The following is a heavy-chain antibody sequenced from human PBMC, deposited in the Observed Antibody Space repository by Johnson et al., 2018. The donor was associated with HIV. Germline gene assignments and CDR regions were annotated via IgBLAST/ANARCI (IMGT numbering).Heavy chain of an antibody. CDR3: ARDQRHIAAAGPPDAFDI. J-gene: IGHJ3*02. CDR2: IKQDGSEK. CDR1: GFTFSSYW. V-gene: IGHV3-7*05. D-gene: IGHD6-13*01. Sequence: EVQLVESGGGLVQPGGSLRLSCAASGFTFSSYWMSWVRQAPGKGLEWVANIKQDGSEKYYVDSVKGRFTISRDNDKNSLYLQMNSLRAEDTAVYYCARDQRHIAAAGPPDAFDIWGQGTMVTVSS.